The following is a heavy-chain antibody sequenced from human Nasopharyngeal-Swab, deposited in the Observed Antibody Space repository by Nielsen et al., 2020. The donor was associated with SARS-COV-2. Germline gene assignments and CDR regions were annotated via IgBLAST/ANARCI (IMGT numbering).Heavy chain of an antibody. J-gene: IGHJ4*02. CDR2: ISISGVTT. CDR1: GFNFRNSA. V-gene: IGHV3-23*01. CDR3: AKEEVPNDY. Sequence: GSLKISCEVSGFNFRNSAMSWVRQAPGKGLEWVSGISISGVTTYYAESVKGRFTISRDNSKNTVYLQMNSLRAGDTAVYYCAKEEVPNDYWGQGTLVTVSS.